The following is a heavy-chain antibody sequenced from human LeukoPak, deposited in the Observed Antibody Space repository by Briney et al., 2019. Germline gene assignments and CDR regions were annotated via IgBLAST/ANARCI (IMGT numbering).Heavy chain of an antibody. CDR3: AKESSGLVGTDY. J-gene: IGHJ4*02. CDR1: GFTFSSYG. CDR2: ISYDGSNK. V-gene: IGHV3-30*18. Sequence: PGGSLRLSCAASGFTFSSYGMHWVRQAPGKGLEWVAVISYDGSNKYYADSVKGRFTISRDNSKNTLYLQMNSLRAEDTAVYYCAKESSGLVGTDYWGQGTPVTVSS. D-gene: IGHD1-26*01.